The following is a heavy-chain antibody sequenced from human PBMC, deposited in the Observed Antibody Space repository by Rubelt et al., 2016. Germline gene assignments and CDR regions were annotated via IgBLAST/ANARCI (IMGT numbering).Heavy chain of an antibody. CDR2: MSEDGRSG. CDR3: ARVVTEAGKVGTGFHH. CDR1: GFIFSRYV. Sequence: QVQVVESGGGVVQPGRSLRLSCTGSGFIFSRYVIHWVRQAPGKGLEWVAAMSEDGRSGVYGDSGKGRFTTSRDNAKNTLYLQMDGLTAEDTAVYYCARVVTEAGKVGTGFHHWGQGTLVTVSS. J-gene: IGHJ4*02. D-gene: IGHD6-19*01. V-gene: IGHV3-30*03.